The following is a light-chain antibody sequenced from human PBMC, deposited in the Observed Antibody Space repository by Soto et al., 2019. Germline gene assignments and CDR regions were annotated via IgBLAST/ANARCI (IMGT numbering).Light chain of an antibody. V-gene: IGKV3-15*01. CDR1: QSGSSN. J-gene: IGKJ1*01. CDR3: QQYNNWPPWT. CDR2: GAS. Sequence: EIVMTHSAATLSVSPGERVTLSCRASQSGSSNLAWYQQKVGQAPRLLIYGASTRATGIPARFSGSGSGTEFTLTISSLKSEDFAVYYCQQYNNWPPWTIGQGTKVDIK.